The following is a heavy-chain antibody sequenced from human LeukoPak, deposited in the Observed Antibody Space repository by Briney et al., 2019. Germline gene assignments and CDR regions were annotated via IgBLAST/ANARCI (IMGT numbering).Heavy chain of an antibody. J-gene: IGHJ4*02. Sequence: ASVKVSCKASGYTFTGYYMHWVRQAPGQGLEWMGWINPNSGGTNYAQKFQGRVTMTRDTSISTACMELSRLRSDDTAVYYCARRSCSGGSCYLPYWGRGTLVTVSS. CDR1: GYTFTGYY. D-gene: IGHD2-15*01. CDR3: ARRSCSGGSCYLPY. CDR2: INPNSGGT. V-gene: IGHV1-2*02.